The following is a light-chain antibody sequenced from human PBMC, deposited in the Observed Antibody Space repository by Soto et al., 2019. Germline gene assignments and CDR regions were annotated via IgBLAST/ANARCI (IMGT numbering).Light chain of an antibody. CDR1: QSVGSS. J-gene: IGKJ5*01. Sequence: EIVLTQSPATLSLSPGGRATLSCRANQSVGSSLAWIRQRPGQAPSLVIYDAFNRASGTPARFSGSGSGTDFTLTISSLESADFATYYCQQRSTWPMTFGQGTRLEI. V-gene: IGKV3-11*01. CDR3: QQRSTWPMT. CDR2: DAF.